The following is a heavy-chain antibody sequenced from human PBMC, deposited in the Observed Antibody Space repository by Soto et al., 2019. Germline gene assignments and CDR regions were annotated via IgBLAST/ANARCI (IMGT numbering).Heavy chain of an antibody. CDR3: ARAAIFWSGYYTCDY. CDR2: IIPIFGTA. CDR1: GGTFSSYA. V-gene: IGHV1-69*13. J-gene: IGHJ4*02. Sequence: GASVKVSCKASGGTFSSYAISWVRQAPGQGLEWMGGIIPIFGTANYAQKFQGRVAITADESTSTAYMELSSLRSEDTAVYYCARAAIFWSGYYTCDYWGQGTLVTVSS. D-gene: IGHD3-3*01.